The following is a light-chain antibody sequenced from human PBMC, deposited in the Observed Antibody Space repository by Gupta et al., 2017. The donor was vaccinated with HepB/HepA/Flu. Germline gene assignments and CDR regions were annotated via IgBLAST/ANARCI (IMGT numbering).Light chain of an antibody. V-gene: IGLV2-23*02. CDR3: CSYAGGSTYVI. CDR1: SSDVGSYNL. J-gene: IGLJ2*01. CDR2: EVS. Sequence: QSALTQPASVSGSPGQSITISCTGPSSDVGSYNLVSWYQQHPGKAPKLMIYEVSKRPSGVSNRFSGSRSGNTASLTISGLQAEDEADYYCCSYAGGSTYVIFGGGTKLTVL.